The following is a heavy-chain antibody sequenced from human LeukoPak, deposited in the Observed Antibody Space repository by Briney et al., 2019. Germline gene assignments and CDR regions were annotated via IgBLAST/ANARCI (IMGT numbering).Heavy chain of an antibody. J-gene: IGHJ4*02. V-gene: IGHV3-7*01. D-gene: IGHD2-2*01. CDR1: GFTFSSYW. CDR2: IKQDGSEK. CDR3: AKSRRTVSTSCPGY. Sequence: SGGSLRLSCAASGFTFSSYWTSWVRQAPGKGLEWVANIKQDGSEKYYVDSVKGRFTISRDNAKNSLYLQMNSLRAEDTAVYYCAKSRRTVSTSCPGYWGQGTLVTVSS.